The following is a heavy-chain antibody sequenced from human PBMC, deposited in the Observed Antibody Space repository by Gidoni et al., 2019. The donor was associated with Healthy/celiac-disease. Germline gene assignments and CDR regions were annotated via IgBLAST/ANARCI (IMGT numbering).Heavy chain of an antibody. J-gene: IGHJ3*02. Sequence: EVQLLESGGGLVQPGGSLRLSCAASGFTFSRYAMSWVRQAPGKGLEWVSAIRGSGGSTYYADSVKGRFTISRDNSKNTLYLQMNSLRAEDTAVYYCAKYAVDYDILTGPGDAFDIWGQGTMVTVSS. CDR1: GFTFSRYA. CDR3: AKYAVDYDILTGPGDAFDI. CDR2: IRGSGGST. D-gene: IGHD3-9*01. V-gene: IGHV3-23*01.